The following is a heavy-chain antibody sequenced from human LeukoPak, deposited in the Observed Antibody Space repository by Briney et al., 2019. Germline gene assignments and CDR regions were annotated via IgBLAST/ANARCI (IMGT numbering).Heavy chain of an antibody. Sequence: ASVKVSCKASGYNFTTYGISWVRQAPGQGLEWMGWISTSSGDTNYAQKVQGRVTMTTDTSTSTCYMELRSLRSEDTPVYYCPSDRPEMAPSHTAFDLWAQGTMVTVPS. V-gene: IGHV1-18*01. J-gene: IGHJ3*01. CDR2: ISTSSGDT. CDR3: PSDRPEMAPSHTAFDL. D-gene: IGHD5-24*01. CDR1: GYNFTTYG.